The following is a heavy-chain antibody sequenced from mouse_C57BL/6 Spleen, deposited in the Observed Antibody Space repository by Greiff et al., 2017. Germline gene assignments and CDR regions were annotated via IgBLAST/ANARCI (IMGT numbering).Heavy chain of an antibody. CDR1: GFTFSDYY. D-gene: IGHD2-14*01. Sequence: EVQVVESGGGLVQPGGSLKLSCAASGFTFSDYYMYWVRQTPEKRLEWVAYISNGGGSTYYPDTVKGRFTISRDNAKNTLYLQMSRLKSEDTAMYYCARHGEYELVYAMDYWGQGTSVTVSS. CDR3: ARHGEYELVYAMDY. J-gene: IGHJ4*01. V-gene: IGHV5-12*01. CDR2: ISNGGGST.